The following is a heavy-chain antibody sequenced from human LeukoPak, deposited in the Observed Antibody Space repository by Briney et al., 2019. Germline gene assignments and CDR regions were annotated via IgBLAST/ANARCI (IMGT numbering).Heavy chain of an antibody. CDR3: ARGSFFGVVFPLRYYYYMDV. CDR1: GGSFSGYY. Sequence: SETLSLTCAVYGGSFSGYYWSWIRQPPGKGLEWIGEINHSGSTNYNPSLKSRVTISVDTSKNQFSLKLSSVTAADTAVYYCARGSFFGVVFPLRYYYYMDVWGKGTTVTVSS. CDR2: INHSGST. V-gene: IGHV4-34*01. D-gene: IGHD3-3*01. J-gene: IGHJ6*03.